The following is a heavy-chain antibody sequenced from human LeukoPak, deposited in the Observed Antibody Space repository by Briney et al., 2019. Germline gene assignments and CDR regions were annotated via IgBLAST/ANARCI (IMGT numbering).Heavy chain of an antibody. Sequence: GGPLRLSCAASGFTFSSYWMSWVRQAPGKGLEWVANINQDGSNKYYADSVKGRFTISRDNSKNTLYLQMNSLRAEDTAVYYCAKDDYYDSSDMFDYWGQGTLVTVSS. CDR1: GFTFSSYW. CDR2: INQDGSNK. V-gene: IGHV3-7*01. J-gene: IGHJ4*02. D-gene: IGHD3-22*01. CDR3: AKDDYYDSSDMFDY.